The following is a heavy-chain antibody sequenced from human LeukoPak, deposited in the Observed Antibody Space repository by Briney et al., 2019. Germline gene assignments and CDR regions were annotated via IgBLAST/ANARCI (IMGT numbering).Heavy chain of an antibody. CDR3: ARDGGLANYYGSGSWQQD. J-gene: IGHJ4*02. D-gene: IGHD3-10*01. CDR2: IWYDGSNK. Sequence: PGGSLRLSCAASGFTFSSYGMHWVRQAPGKGLEWVAVIWYDGSNKYSADSVKGRFTISRDNSKNTLYLQMNSLRAEDTAVYYCARDGGLANYYGSGSWQQDWGQGTLVTVSS. CDR1: GFTFSSYG. V-gene: IGHV3-33*01.